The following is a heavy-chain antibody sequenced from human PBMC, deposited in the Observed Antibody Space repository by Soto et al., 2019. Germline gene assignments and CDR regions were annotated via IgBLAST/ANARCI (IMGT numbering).Heavy chain of an antibody. V-gene: IGHV3-23*01. Sequence: EVQLLESGGGLAQPGGSLRLSCVGSGFIFSEYGMSWVRQAPGKGPEWVSTVLRGGLSTYYADSVKGRFSISRDNSKSTVFLQMNSLRVEDTAVYYCAQRDFYSGTHPGLAYWGQGALVTVSS. CDR1: GFIFSEYG. CDR3: AQRDFYSGTHPGLAY. J-gene: IGHJ4*02. CDR2: VLRGGLST. D-gene: IGHD1-26*01.